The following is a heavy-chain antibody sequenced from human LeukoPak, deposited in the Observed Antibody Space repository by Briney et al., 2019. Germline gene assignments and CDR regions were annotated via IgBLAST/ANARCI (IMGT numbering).Heavy chain of an antibody. V-gene: IGHV3-30*01. CDR2: ISYDGSNK. CDR1: GFTFSSYA. CDR3: ARDSDYGGNTYYFDY. D-gene: IGHD4-23*01. Sequence: PGRSLRLSCAASGFTFSSYAVHWVRQAPGKGLEWVAVISYDGSNKYYADSVKGRFTISRDNSKNTLYLQMNSLRAEDTAVYYCARDSDYGGNTYYFDYWGQGTLVTVSS. J-gene: IGHJ4*02.